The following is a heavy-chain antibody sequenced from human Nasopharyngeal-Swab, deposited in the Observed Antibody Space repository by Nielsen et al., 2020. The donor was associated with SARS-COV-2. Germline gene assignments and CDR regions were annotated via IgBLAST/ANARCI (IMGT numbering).Heavy chain of an antibody. Sequence: WIRQPPGKGLEWIGYIYYSGSTYYNPSLKSRVTISVDTSKNQFSLKLSSVTAADTAVYYCARDRRNYYGSGSYLGVRGKGTTVTVSS. D-gene: IGHD3-10*01. CDR2: IYYSGST. CDR3: ARDRRNYYGSGSYLGV. J-gene: IGHJ6*04. V-gene: IGHV4-31*02.